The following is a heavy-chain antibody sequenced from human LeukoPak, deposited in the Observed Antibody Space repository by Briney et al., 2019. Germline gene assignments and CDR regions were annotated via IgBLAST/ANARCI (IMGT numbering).Heavy chain of an antibody. CDR2: ISAYNGNT. D-gene: IGHD3-22*01. Sequence: ASVRVSCKASGYTFTGYGISWGRQAPGQGLGWMGWISAYNGNTNYAQKLQGRVTMTTDTSTSTAYMELRSLRSDDTAVYYCARDDSSGPRSYYYYYSGMDVWGQGTTVTVSS. J-gene: IGHJ6*02. V-gene: IGHV1-18*01. CDR3: ARDDSSGPRSYYYYYSGMDV. CDR1: GYTFTGYG.